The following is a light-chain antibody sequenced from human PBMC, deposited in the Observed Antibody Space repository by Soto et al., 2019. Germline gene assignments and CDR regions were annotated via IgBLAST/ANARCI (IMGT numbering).Light chain of an antibody. CDR1: SSNIGAGYE. V-gene: IGLV1-40*01. CDR3: QSYDSSLSGYV. Sequence: QSVLTQPPSVSEAPGQRVTISCTGSSSNIGAGYEAHWYQQVPGTAPTLLIYENNNRPSGVPDRFSGSKSGTSASLAITGLQAEDEAESYCQSYDSSLSGYVFGTGTKVTVL. J-gene: IGLJ1*01. CDR2: ENN.